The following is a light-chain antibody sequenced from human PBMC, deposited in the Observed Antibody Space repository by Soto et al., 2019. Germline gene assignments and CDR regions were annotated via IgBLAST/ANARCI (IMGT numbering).Light chain of an antibody. CDR2: GNS. V-gene: IGLV1-40*01. Sequence: QSVLTQPPSVSGAPVQRVTISCTGSSSNIGAGYDVHWYQQLPGTAPKLLIYGNSNRPSGVPDRFSGSKSGTSASLAITGLQAEDEADYYCQSYDSSLSVHVVFGGGTQLTVL. J-gene: IGLJ2*01. CDR3: QSYDSSLSVHVV. CDR1: SSNIGAGYD.